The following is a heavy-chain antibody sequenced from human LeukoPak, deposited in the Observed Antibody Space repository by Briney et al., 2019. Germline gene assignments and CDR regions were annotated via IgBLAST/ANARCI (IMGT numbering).Heavy chain of an antibody. J-gene: IGHJ4*02. CDR1: GFTFSSYW. CDR2: INTDGSST. CDR3: ARAIVGAPAFDY. Sequence: GRSLRLSCAASGFTFSSYWMHWVRQAPGKGLVWVSRINTDGSSTSYANSVKGRLTISRDNAKNTLDLQMNSLRAEDTAVYYCARAIVGAPAFDYWGQGTLVTVSS. V-gene: IGHV3-74*01. D-gene: IGHD1-26*01.